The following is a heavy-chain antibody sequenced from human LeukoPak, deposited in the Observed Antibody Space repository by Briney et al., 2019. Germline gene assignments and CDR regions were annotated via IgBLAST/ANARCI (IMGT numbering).Heavy chain of an antibody. CDR3: ARDGAYSGYVVY. D-gene: IGHD5-12*01. V-gene: IGHV3-21*01. CDR2: ISSSSSYI. J-gene: IGHJ4*02. CDR1: GFTFSSYS. Sequence: GGSLRLSCAASGFTFSSYSMNRVRQAPGKGLEWVSSISSSSSYIYYADSVKGRFTISRDNAKNSLYLQMNSLRAEDTAVYYCARDGAYSGYVVYWGQGTLVTVSS.